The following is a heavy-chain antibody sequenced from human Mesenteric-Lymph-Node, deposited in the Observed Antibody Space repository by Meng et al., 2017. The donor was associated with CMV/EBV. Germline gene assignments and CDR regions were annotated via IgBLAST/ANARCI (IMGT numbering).Heavy chain of an antibody. V-gene: IGHV4-59*12. D-gene: IGHD3-22*01. CDR1: GGSISSYY. Sequence: SETLSLTCSVSGGSISSYYWSWIRQPPGKGLEWIGEIYHGESATYNPSLKSRVTISVDKSKNQLSLKLSSVPAADTAVYYCARNGFYSLDFWGQGTLVTVSS. CDR3: ARNGFYSLDF. J-gene: IGHJ4*02. CDR2: IYHGESA.